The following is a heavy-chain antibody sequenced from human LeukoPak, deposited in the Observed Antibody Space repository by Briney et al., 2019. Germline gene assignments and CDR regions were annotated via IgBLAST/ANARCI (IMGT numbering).Heavy chain of an antibody. V-gene: IGHV4-39*07. D-gene: IGHD3-9*01. CDR2: IYYSGST. J-gene: IGHJ4*02. Sequence: PSETLSLTCTVSGGSISSSSYYWGWIRQPPGKGLEWIGSIYYSGSTYYNPSLKSRVTISVDTSKNQFSLKLSSVTAADTAVYYCARYKYDILTGYYVDYWGQGTLVTVSS. CDR3: ARYKYDILTGYYVDY. CDR1: GGSISSSSYY.